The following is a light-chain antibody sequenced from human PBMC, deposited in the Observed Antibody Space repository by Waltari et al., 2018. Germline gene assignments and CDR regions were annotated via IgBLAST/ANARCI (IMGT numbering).Light chain of an antibody. V-gene: IGLV2-23*02. CDR2: DVS. Sequence: QSALTQPASVSGSPGQSITISCTGTSSDVGGYNYVSWYQQHPGKGPKLMIYDVSKRPSGVFNRFCASKSGNAASLTISGLQAEDEADYSCCSYAGSSTWVFGGGTKLTVL. J-gene: IGLJ3*02. CDR1: SSDVGGYNY. CDR3: CSYAGSSTWV.